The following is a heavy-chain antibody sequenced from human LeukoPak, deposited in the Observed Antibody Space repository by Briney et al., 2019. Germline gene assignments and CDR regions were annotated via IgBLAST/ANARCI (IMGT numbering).Heavy chain of an antibody. CDR2: INPNSGGT. CDR3: ARGMRYFDWLLRIDAFDI. D-gene: IGHD3-9*01. CDR1: RYXFTGYY. J-gene: IGHJ3*02. Sequence: ASVKVSCKASRYXFTGYYIHWVRQAPGQGLEWMGWINPNSGGTNYAQKFQGRVTMTRDTSISTAYMELSRLRSDDTAVYYCARGMRYFDWLLRIDAFDIWGQGTMVTVSS. V-gene: IGHV1-2*02.